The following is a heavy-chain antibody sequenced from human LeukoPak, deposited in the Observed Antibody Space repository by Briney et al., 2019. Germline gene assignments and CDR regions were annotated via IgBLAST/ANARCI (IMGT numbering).Heavy chain of an antibody. CDR1: GGSISSHY. V-gene: IGHV4-59*11. CDR2: MHYSGVT. CDR3: ASILYGSNGFDY. Sequence: PSETLSLTCTVPGGSISSHYWSWIRQPPGEGLEYIAYMHYSGVTNYNPSLKSRVSMSVDTSKNQLSLRLTSVTAADTAVYYCASILYGSNGFDYWGQGTLVTVSS. J-gene: IGHJ4*02. D-gene: IGHD4/OR15-4a*01.